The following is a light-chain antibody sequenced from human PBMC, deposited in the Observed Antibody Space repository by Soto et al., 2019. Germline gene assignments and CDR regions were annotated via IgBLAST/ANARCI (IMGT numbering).Light chain of an antibody. Sequence: QLVLTQSPSASASLGASVKLTCTLSSGHSSSTIAWHQQQPEKGPRYLMKLSSDGSHSKGDGIPDRFSGSSSGAERYLTISSLQSEDEADYYCQTWDTGARVVFGGGTKLTVL. CDR2: LSSDGSH. J-gene: IGLJ2*01. V-gene: IGLV4-69*01. CDR1: SGHSSST. CDR3: QTWDTGARVV.